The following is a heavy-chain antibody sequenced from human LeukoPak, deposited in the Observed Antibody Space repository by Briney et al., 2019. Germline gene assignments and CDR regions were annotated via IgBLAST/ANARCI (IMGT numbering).Heavy chain of an antibody. CDR3: ARDPAPYTAMIY. Sequence: GSSVKVSCKASGGTFSSYAISWVRQAPGQGLEWMGGIIPIFGTANYAQKFQGRATITADESTSTAYMELSSLRSEDTAVYYCARDPAPYTAMIYWGQGTMVTVSS. J-gene: IGHJ3*01. CDR1: GGTFSSYA. CDR2: IIPIFGTA. V-gene: IGHV1-69*01. D-gene: IGHD5-18*01.